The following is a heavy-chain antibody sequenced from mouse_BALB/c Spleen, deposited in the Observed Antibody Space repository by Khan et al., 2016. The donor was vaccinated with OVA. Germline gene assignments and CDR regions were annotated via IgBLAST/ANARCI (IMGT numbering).Heavy chain of an antibody. CDR3: ARAYYRDDGYYAMNE. D-gene: IGHD2-14*01. CDR1: GFSLSRYN. J-gene: IGHJ4*01. CDR2: IWGGGGT. V-gene: IGHV2-6-4*01. Sequence: QVQLKQSGPGLVAPSQSLSFTCTVSGFSLSRYNIHWVRQPPGKGLEWLGMIWGGGGTDYNSTLKSRLSISKDNSKSQVFLKMNSLQTDDTAMYYGARAYYRDDGYYAMNEWGQGTSVTVSS.